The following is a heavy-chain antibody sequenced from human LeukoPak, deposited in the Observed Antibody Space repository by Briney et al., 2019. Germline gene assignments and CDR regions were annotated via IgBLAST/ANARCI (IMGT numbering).Heavy chain of an antibody. CDR1: GGSISSYY. CDR3: ASREDYYDTGYYFDY. D-gene: IGHD3-22*01. Sequence: PSETLSLTCTVSGGSISSYYWGWIRQPPGKGLEWIGSIYYSGSTYYNPSLKSRVTISVDTSKNQFSLKLSSVTAADTAVYYCASREDYYDTGYYFDYWGQGTLVTVSS. CDR2: IYYSGST. V-gene: IGHV4-39*01. J-gene: IGHJ4*02.